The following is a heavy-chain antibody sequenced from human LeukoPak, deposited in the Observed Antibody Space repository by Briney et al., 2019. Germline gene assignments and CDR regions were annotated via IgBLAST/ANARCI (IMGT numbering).Heavy chain of an antibody. CDR1: GGSISSYY. D-gene: IGHD5-24*01. CDR3: ARVGDGFNFDY. Sequence: SETLSLTCTVSGGSISSYYWSWIRQPPGKGLEWIGYIYYSGSTNYNPPLKSRVTISVDTSKNQFSLKLSSVTAADTAVYYCARVGDGFNFDYWGQGTLVTVSS. CDR2: IYYSGST. J-gene: IGHJ4*02. V-gene: IGHV4-59*01.